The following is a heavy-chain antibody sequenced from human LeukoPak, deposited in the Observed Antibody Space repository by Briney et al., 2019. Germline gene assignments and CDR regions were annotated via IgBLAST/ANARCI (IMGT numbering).Heavy chain of an antibody. J-gene: IGHJ5*02. V-gene: IGHV4-38-2*01. CDR2: IYHSGST. D-gene: IGHD3-22*01. CDR3: ARSFTYYYDSSGYTGP. CDR1: GYSISSGYY. Sequence: PSETLSLTCAVSGYSISSGYYWGWIRQPPGKGLEWIGSIYHSGSTYYNPPLKSRVTISVDTSKNQFSLKLSSVTAADTAVYYRARSFTYYYDSSGYTGPWGQGTLVTVSS.